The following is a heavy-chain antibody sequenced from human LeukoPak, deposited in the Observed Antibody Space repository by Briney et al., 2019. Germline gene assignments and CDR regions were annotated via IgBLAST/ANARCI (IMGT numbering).Heavy chain of an antibody. V-gene: IGHV4-30-4*08. CDR2: IYHNGDT. CDR1: GGCIISGDYY. J-gene: IGHJ3*02. CDR3: ARAGVVPAAINRAFDI. D-gene: IGHD2-2*02. Sequence: SETLSLTCIVSGGCIISGDYYWSWIRQPPGKGLEWIGYIYHNGDTYYNPSLKSRVSISVDTSKNQFSLKLSSVTAADTAVYYCARAGVVPAAINRAFDIWGQGSVVTVSS.